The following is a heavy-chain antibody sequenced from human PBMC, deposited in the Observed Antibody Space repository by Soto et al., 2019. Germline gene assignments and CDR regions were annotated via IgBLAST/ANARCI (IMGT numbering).Heavy chain of an antibody. D-gene: IGHD3-10*01. CDR3: ARRYGWLYFDY. CDR2: IYYSGST. V-gene: IGHV4-39*01. CDR1: GGSISSSSYY. Sequence: PSETLSLTCTVSGGSISSSSYYWGWIRQPPGKGLEWIGSIYYSGSTYYNPSLKSRVTISVDASKNQFSLKMTSVTAADTAVYYCARRYGWLYFDYWGQGSLVTVS. J-gene: IGHJ4*02.